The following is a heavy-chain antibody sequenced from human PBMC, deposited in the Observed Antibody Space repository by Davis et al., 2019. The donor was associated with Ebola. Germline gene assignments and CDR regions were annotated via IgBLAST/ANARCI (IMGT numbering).Heavy chain of an antibody. CDR3: ARDLRGWYSFDY. CDR2: INTGNGNT. CDR1: GYTFTDYA. D-gene: IGHD6-19*01. J-gene: IGHJ4*02. V-gene: IGHV1-3*04. Sequence: ASVKVSCKASGYTFTDYAIHWVRQAPGQGLEWMGWINTGNGNTRYSHKFQGRVTITRDTSASTAYMELSSLRSEDTAVYYCARDLRGWYSFDYWGQGTLVTVSS.